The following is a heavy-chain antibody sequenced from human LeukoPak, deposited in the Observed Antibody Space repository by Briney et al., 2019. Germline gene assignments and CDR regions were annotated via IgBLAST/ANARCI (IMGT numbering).Heavy chain of an antibody. V-gene: IGHV3-7*03. CDR1: GFTFSSYW. CDR2: IKQDGSEK. J-gene: IGHJ4*02. D-gene: IGHD2-15*01. CDR3: AREKDLDINEVVAATYYFDY. Sequence: GGSLRLSCAASGFTFSSYWMSRVRQAPGKGLEWVANIKQDGSEKYYVDSVKGRFTISRDNAKNSLYLQMNSLRAEDTAVYYCAREKDLDINEVVAATYYFDYWGQGTLVTVSS.